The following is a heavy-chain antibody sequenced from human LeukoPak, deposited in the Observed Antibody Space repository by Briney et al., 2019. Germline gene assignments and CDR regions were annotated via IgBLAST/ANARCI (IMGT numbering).Heavy chain of an antibody. D-gene: IGHD4-17*01. CDR1: GFTFKSYA. CDR2: ISTNGGRT. CDR3: AKGRNGDNVAEASDI. J-gene: IGHJ3*02. Sequence: PGGSLRLSCAASGFTFKSYAVNWVRQAPGKGVEWGSAISTNGGRTYYADSVKGRFTISRDNSKNTLYLHMNGLRGEDTAVYYCAKGRNGDNVAEASDIWGQGTMVTVSS. V-gene: IGHV3-23*01.